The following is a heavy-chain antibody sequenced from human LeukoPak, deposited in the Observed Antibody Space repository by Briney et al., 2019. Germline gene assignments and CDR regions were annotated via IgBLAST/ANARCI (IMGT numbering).Heavy chain of an antibody. D-gene: IGHD6-13*01. V-gene: IGHV5-51*01. J-gene: IGHJ6*02. Sequence: GESLKISCKGSGYSFTSYWIGWVRQMPGKGLEWMGIIYPGDSDTRYSPSFQGQVTISADKSISTAYLQWSSLKASDTAMYYCARHGGSIAEARWPPYYYYGMDVWGQGTTVTVSS. CDR3: ARHGGSIAEARWPPYYYYGMDV. CDR2: IYPGDSDT. CDR1: GYSFTSYW.